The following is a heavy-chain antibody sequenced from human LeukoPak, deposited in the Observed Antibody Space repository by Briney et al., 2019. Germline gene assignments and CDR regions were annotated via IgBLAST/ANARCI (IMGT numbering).Heavy chain of an antibody. CDR1: GFTFSSYA. CDR3: ARDQPYSSSSERAFDI. Sequence: GGSLRLSCAASGFTFSSYAMHWVRQAPGKGLEWVAVISYDGSNKYYADSVKGRFTISRDNSKNTLYLQMNSLRAEDTAVYYCARDQPYSSSSERAFDIWGQGTMVTVSS. V-gene: IGHV3-30*04. J-gene: IGHJ3*02. D-gene: IGHD6-6*01. CDR2: ISYDGSNK.